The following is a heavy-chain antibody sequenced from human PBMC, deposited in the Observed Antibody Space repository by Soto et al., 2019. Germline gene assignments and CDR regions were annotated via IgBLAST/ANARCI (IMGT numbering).Heavy chain of an antibody. J-gene: IGHJ3*01. CDR2: IIPILGIA. CDR3: ARDQTPVPRSLFDF. D-gene: IGHD2-15*01. Sequence: SVKVSCKASGGTFSSYTISWVRQAPGQGLEWMGRIIPILGIANYAQKFQGRVTITADKSTSTAYMELSSLRSEDTAVYYCARDQTPVPRSLFDFSAQGSLVTVSS. V-gene: IGHV1-69*04. CDR1: GGTFSSYT.